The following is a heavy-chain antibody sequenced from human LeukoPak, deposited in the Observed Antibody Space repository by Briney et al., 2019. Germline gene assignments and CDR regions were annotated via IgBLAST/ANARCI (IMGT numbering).Heavy chain of an antibody. J-gene: IGHJ4*02. CDR3: ARDSRGSSGYYYFDY. Sequence: ASVKVSCKASGYTFTSYGISWVRQAPGQGLEWMGWISAYNGNTNYAQKLQGRVTMTTDTSTSTAYMELRSLRSDDTAVYYCARDSRGSSGYYYFDYWGQGTLVTVSS. V-gene: IGHV1-18*01. CDR1: GYTFTSYG. CDR2: ISAYNGNT. D-gene: IGHD3-22*01.